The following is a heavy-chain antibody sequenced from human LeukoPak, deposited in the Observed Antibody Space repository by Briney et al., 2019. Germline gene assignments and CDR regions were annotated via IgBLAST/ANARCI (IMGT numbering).Heavy chain of an antibody. Sequence: GGSLRLSCAASGFTFSNAWMSWVRQAPGKGLEWVGRIKSKTDGGTTDYAAPVKGRFTISRDDSKNTLYLQMNSLKTEDTAVYYCTTDGGSYVGGYELNYFDYWGQGTLVTVSS. D-gene: IGHD1-26*01. CDR3: TTDGGSYVGGYELNYFDY. V-gene: IGHV3-15*01. J-gene: IGHJ4*02. CDR1: GFTFSNAW. CDR2: IKSKTDGGTT.